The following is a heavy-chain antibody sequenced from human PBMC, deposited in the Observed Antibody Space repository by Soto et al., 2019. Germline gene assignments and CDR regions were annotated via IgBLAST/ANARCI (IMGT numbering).Heavy chain of an antibody. D-gene: IGHD3-3*01. CDR3: ASNYYDFWSGYYDYYYLDV. Sequence: QVQLVESGGGVVQPGRSLRLSCAASGFTFTTCGMHWVRQAPGKGLEWVALISHDGSNKYYEESVKGRFTISRDNSKNTLNLQMNSLRAEDTAVYYCASNYYDFWSGYYDYYYLDVWGKGTTVTVSS. CDR2: ISHDGSNK. J-gene: IGHJ6*03. V-gene: IGHV3-30*03. CDR1: GFTFTTCG.